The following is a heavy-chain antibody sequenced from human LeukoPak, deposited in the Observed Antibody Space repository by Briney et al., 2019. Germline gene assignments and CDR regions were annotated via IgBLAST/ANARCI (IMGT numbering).Heavy chain of an antibody. Sequence: SETLSLTCAVYGGSFSGYYWSWIRQPPGKGLEWIGEINHSGSTNYNPSLKSRVAISVDTSKNQFSLKLSSVTAADTAVYYCARHGKQWLVRVGYFDYWGQGTLVTVSS. V-gene: IGHV4-34*01. CDR1: GGSFSGYY. D-gene: IGHD6-19*01. J-gene: IGHJ4*02. CDR3: ARHGKQWLVRVGYFDY. CDR2: INHSGST.